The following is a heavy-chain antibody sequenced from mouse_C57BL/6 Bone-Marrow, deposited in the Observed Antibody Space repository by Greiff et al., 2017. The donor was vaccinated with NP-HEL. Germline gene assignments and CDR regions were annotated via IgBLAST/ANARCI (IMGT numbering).Heavy chain of an antibody. J-gene: IGHJ3*01. CDR1: GFTFSNYW. CDR3: TRLDGYYD. CDR2: IRLKSDNYAT. D-gene: IGHD2-3*01. Sequence: EVKLMESGGGLVQPGGSMKLSCVASGFTFSNYWMNWVRQSPEKGLEWVAQIRLKSDNYATHYAESVKGRFTISRDDSKSSVYLQMNNLRAEDTGIYYCTRLDGYYDWGQGTLVTVSA. V-gene: IGHV6-3*01.